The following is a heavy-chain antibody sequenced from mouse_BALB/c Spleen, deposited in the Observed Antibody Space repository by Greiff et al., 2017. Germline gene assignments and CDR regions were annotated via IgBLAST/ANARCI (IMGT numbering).Heavy chain of an antibody. CDR1: GDSITSGY. CDR3: ASGDDGYYAWFAY. CDR2: ISYSGST. J-gene: IGHJ3*01. V-gene: IGHV3-8*02. Sequence: EVQLVESGPSLVKPSQTLSLTCSVTGDSITSGYWNWIRKFPGNKLEYMGYISYSGSTYYNPSLKSRISITRDTSKNQYYLQLNSVTTEDTATYYCASGDDGYYAWFAYWGQGTLVTVSA. D-gene: IGHD2-3*01.